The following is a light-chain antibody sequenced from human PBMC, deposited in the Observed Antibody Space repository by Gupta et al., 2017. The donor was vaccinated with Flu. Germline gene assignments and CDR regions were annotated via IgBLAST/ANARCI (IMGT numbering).Light chain of an antibody. V-gene: IGKV3D-11*01. CDR2: DAS. J-gene: IGKJ5*01. Sequence: EIVLTQSPATLSLSPGERATLSCRASQGVSSYLAWYQQKPGQAPRLLIYDASNRATGIPARFSGSGPGTDFTLTISSLEPEDFAVYYCQQRSNWLHTFGQGTRLEIK. CDR1: QGVSSY. CDR3: QQRSNWLHT.